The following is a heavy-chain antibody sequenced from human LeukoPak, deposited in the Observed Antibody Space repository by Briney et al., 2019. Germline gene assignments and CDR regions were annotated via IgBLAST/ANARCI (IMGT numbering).Heavy chain of an antibody. CDR3: AKLSTMIVPRDYFDY. V-gene: IGHV3-23*01. CDR2: ISGSGGST. Sequence: PGGSLRLSCAVSGFTFSSYAMSWVRQAPGKGLEWVSAISGSGGSTYHADSVRGRFTIFRDNSKNMVYLQMNSLRAEDTAVYYCAKLSTMIVPRDYFDYWGQGTLVTVSS. CDR1: GFTFSSYA. J-gene: IGHJ4*02. D-gene: IGHD3-22*01.